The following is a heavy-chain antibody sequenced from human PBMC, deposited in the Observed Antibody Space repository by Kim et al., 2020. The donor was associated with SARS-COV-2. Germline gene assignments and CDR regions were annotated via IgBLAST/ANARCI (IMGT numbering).Heavy chain of an antibody. D-gene: IGHD6-6*01. Sequence: ADSVKGRFTISRDTSNNTLYLEMSSLRTEDTASYHCARDRLGFPPYNWFDPWGQGTLVTVTS. V-gene: IGHV3-30*07. J-gene: IGHJ5*02. CDR3: ARDRLGFPPYNWFDP.